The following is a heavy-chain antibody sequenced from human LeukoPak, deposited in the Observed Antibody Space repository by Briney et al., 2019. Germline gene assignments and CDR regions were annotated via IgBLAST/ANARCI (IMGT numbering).Heavy chain of an antibody. J-gene: IGHJ4*02. CDR1: GGSISSSSYY. V-gene: IGHV4-39*02. Sequence: SSETLSLTCTVSGGSISSSSYYWGWIRQPPGKGLEWIGSIYYSGSTYYNPSLKSRVTISVDTSKNLFSLKLSSVTAADTAVYYCARDVPGSYSFDYWGQGTLVTVSS. CDR2: IYYSGST. D-gene: IGHD1-26*01. CDR3: ARDVPGSYSFDY.